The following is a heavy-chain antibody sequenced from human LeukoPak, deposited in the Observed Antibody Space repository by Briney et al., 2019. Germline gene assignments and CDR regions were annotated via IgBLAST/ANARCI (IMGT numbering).Heavy chain of an antibody. D-gene: IGHD6-19*01. CDR2: IYYSGST. CDR3: ARGSSGRCDAFDI. Sequence: PSETLSLTCTVSGGSISSSSYYWGWIRQPPGKGLEWVGSIYYSGSTYYNPSLKSRVTISVDTSKNQFSLKLSSVTAADTAVYYCARGSSGRCDAFDIWGQGTMVTVSS. J-gene: IGHJ3*02. CDR1: GGSISSSSYY. V-gene: IGHV4-39*01.